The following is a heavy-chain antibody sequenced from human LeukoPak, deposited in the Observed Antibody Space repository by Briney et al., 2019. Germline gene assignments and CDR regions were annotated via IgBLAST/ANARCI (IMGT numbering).Heavy chain of an antibody. Sequence: PGGSLRLSCAASGFTFSSYWMSWVRQAPGKGLEWVGFIRSKAYGGTTEYAASVKGRFTISRDDSKRIAYLQMNSLKTEDTALYYCTRVPQPDYYYGMDVWGQGTTVSVSS. CDR2: IRSKAYGGTT. J-gene: IGHJ6*02. D-gene: IGHD6-13*01. CDR1: GFTFSSYW. V-gene: IGHV3-49*04. CDR3: TRVPQPDYYYGMDV.